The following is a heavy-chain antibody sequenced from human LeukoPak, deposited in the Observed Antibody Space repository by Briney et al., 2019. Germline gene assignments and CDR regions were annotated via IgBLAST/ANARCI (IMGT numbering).Heavy chain of an antibody. V-gene: IGHV3-48*01. CDR2: ISSSSSTI. D-gene: IGHD2-15*01. J-gene: IGHJ6*03. Sequence: GGSLRLSCAASGFTFSSYSMNWVRQAPGKGLEWVSYISSSSSTIYYADSVKGRFTISRDNAKNSLYLQMNSLRAEDTAVYYCARDPGAYSDYYMDVWGKGTTVTVSS. CDR3: ARDPGAYSDYYMDV. CDR1: GFTFSSYS.